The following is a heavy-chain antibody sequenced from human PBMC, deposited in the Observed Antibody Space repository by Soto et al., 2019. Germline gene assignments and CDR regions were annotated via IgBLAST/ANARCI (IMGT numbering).Heavy chain of an antibody. J-gene: IGHJ4*02. D-gene: IGHD2-8*01. CDR2: ISWNSDKI. Sequence: PGGSLRLSCAASTSNYDFHSMHWVRQLPGRGLEWVSSISWNSDKINYADSVKARFTISRDNAKKSLYLQMDSLRPEDTAVYYCVRAQHRSKGECYTGDHMDFFDYWGQGTLVTVSS. CDR3: VRAQHRSKGECYTGDHMDFFDY. V-gene: IGHV3-9*01. CDR1: TSNYDFHS.